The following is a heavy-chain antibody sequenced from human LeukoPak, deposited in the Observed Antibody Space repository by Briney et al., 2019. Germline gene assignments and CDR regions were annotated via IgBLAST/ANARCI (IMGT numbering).Heavy chain of an antibody. Sequence: ASVKVSCKASGYTFTGYYMHWVRQAPGQGLEWMGWINPNSGGTNYAQKFQGRVTMTRDTSISTAYMELSSLRSEDTAVYYCARGAGFLEWLSSTRDYYMDVWGKGTTVTVSS. J-gene: IGHJ6*03. V-gene: IGHV1-2*02. CDR2: INPNSGGT. D-gene: IGHD3-3*01. CDR1: GYTFTGYY. CDR3: ARGAGFLEWLSSTRDYYMDV.